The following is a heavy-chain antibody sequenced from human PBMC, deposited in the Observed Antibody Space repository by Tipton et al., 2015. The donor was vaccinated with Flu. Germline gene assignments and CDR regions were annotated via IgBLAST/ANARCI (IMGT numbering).Heavy chain of an antibody. J-gene: IGHJ5*02. Sequence: TLSLTCTVSGYSISSGYYWGWIRQPPGKGLEWIGSIYHSGSTYYNPSLKSRVTISVDTSKNQFSLKLSSVTAADTAVYYCAREWTSLPVNWFDPWGQGTLVTASS. V-gene: IGHV4-38-2*02. CDR1: GYSISSGYY. CDR2: IYHSGST. CDR3: AREWTSLPVNWFDP. D-gene: IGHD3/OR15-3a*01.